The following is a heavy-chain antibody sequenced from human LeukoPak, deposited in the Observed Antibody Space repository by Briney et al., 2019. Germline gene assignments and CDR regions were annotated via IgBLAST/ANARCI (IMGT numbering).Heavy chain of an antibody. J-gene: IGHJ4*02. Sequence: GGSLSLSCAASGFTFSSYWMHWVRQAPGKGLVWVSRINSDGSSTSYADSVKGRFTISRDNAKNTLYLQMNSLRAEDTAVYYCARDYSGCSSTSCYGYYDYWGQGTLVTVSS. CDR1: GFTFSSYW. CDR2: INSDGSST. D-gene: IGHD2-2*01. V-gene: IGHV3-74*01. CDR3: ARDYSGCSSTSCYGYYDY.